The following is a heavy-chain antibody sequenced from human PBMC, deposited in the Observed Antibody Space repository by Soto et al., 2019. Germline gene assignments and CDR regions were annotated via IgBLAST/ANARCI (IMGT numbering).Heavy chain of an antibody. D-gene: IGHD4-17*01. CDR2: INTANGNT. J-gene: IGHJ6*02. CDR1: EYTFTTDA. Sequence: QVRLVQSGAEVKKPGGSVRVSCKASEYTFTTDAMPWVRQAPGQGLEWLGWINTANGNTKYSQKFQGRVTITRDPSASTANKELSSLRSEDTAVYYCAKDKGPYVDPPTGQYYYGLDVWGQGTKVTVSS. CDR3: AKDKGPYVDPPTGQYYYGLDV. V-gene: IGHV1-3*04.